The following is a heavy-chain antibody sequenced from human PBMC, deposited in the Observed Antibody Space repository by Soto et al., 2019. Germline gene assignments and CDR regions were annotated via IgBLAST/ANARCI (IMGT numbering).Heavy chain of an antibody. CDR2: IYYSGSIFYTGST. CDR1: GGSLSSGTYY. V-gene: IGHV4-61*01. J-gene: IGHJ4*02. Sequence: PSETLSLTCTVSGGSLSSGTYYWSWIRQPPGKGLEWIGYIYYSGSIFYTGSTNYNPSLKSRVTISVDTSKNQFSLKLSSVTAADTAVYYCARDPGLDYWGQGILVTVSS. CDR3: ARDPGLDY.